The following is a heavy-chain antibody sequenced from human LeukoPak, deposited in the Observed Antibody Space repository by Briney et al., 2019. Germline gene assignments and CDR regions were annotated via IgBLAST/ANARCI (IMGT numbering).Heavy chain of an antibody. J-gene: IGHJ3*02. CDR1: GFTFSSYS. Sequence: GGSLRLSCAASGFTFSSYSMNWVRQAPGKGLEWVSYISSSSSTIYYADSVKGRFTISRDNAKNSLYLQMNSLRAEDTAVYYCARERTGVAGMDVNGEDAFDIWGQGTMVTVSS. CDR2: ISSSSSTI. CDR3: ARERTGVAGMDVNGEDAFDI. V-gene: IGHV3-48*01. D-gene: IGHD6-19*01.